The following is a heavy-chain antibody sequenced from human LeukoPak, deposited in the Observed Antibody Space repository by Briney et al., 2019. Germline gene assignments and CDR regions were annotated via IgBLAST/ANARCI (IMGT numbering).Heavy chain of an antibody. V-gene: IGHV3-30*02. D-gene: IGHD3-22*01. CDR2: IRYDGSNK. J-gene: IGHJ4*02. CDR1: GFTFSSYG. CDR3: VNTVVVTY. Sequence: GGSLRLSRAASGFTFSSYGMHWVRQAPGKGLEWVAFIRYDGSNKYYADSVKGRFTISRDNSKNTLYLQMNSLRAEDTAVYYCVNTVVVTYWGQGTLVTVSS.